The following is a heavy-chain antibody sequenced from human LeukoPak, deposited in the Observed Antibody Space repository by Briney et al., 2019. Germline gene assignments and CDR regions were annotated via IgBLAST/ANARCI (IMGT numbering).Heavy chain of an antibody. V-gene: IGHV1-2*02. Sequence: ASVKVSCKASGYTSTGYYMHWVRQAPGQGLEWMGWINPNSGGTNYAQKFQGRVTMTRNTSISTAYMELSSLRSEDTAVYYCARGSYGDYEDYWGQGTLVTVSS. CDR2: INPNSGGT. CDR1: GYTSTGYY. CDR3: ARGSYGDYEDY. D-gene: IGHD4-17*01. J-gene: IGHJ4*02.